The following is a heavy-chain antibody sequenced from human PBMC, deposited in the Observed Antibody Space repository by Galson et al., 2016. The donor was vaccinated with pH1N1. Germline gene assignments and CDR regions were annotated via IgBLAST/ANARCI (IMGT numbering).Heavy chain of an antibody. D-gene: IGHD3-16*01. CDR3: SHREVMITNAFDF. CDR1: GFSISSSGMG. V-gene: IGHV2-5*02. CDR2: IYWDDDK. Sequence: PALVTPTQTLTLTCTFSGFSISSSGMGVGWIRQPPGKALEWLAVIYWDDDKRYSPSLKSRLTITKDTSKNHVVLTMTNRDPMDTATYYCSHREVMITNAFDFWGQGTMVTVSS. J-gene: IGHJ3*01.